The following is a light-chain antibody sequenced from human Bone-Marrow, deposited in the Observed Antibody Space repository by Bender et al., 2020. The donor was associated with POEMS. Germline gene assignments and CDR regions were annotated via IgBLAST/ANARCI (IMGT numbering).Light chain of an antibody. CDR2: DNN. CDR1: SFNIGAGHV. V-gene: IGLV1-40*01. CDR3: QSYDSSLNEVV. Sequence: QSVLTQPPSVSGAPGQGVTISCTGSSFNIGAGHVVHWYQHLPGTAPKLLIFDNNRRRSGVPDRFSASKSGTSASLAITGLQAEDEADYYCQSYDSSLNEVVFGGGTELTVL. J-gene: IGLJ2*01.